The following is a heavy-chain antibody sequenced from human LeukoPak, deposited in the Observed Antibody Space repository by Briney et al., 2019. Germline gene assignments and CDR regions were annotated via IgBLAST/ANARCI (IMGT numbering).Heavy chain of an antibody. V-gene: IGHV4-4*08. CDR2: VYTTGAGST. D-gene: IGHD3-16*02. J-gene: IGHJ6*03. CDR3: ARDYHYYYYYMDV. Sequence: SETLSLTCTVSGGSISSYYWSWIRQPPGKGLEWIGNVYTTGAGSTYYNPSLKSRVTISVDTSKNQFSLKLSSVTAADTAVYYCARDYHYYYYYMDVWGKGTTVTVSS. CDR1: GGSISSYY.